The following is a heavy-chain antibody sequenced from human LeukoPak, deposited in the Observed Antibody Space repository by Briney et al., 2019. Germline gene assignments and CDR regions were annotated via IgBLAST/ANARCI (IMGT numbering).Heavy chain of an antibody. Sequence: GGSLRLSCAASGFTFSTFAMIWVRQPPGKGLEWVSSIFSSGGEIHYADSVRGRFTISRDNSKSTLSLQMNSLRAGDTAIYYCATYRQVLLPFESWGQGTLVTVSS. D-gene: IGHD2-8*02. CDR1: GFTFSTFA. CDR3: ATYRQVLLPFES. CDR2: IFSSGGEI. J-gene: IGHJ4*02. V-gene: IGHV3-23*01.